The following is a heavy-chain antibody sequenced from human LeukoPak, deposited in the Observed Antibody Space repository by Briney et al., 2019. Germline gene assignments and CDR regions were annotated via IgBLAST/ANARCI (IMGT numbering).Heavy chain of an antibody. D-gene: IGHD2-15*01. Sequence: GGSLRLSCAASGFTFSSYWMSWVRQAPGKGLEWVANIKEDGSVKYYVDSVKGRFTISRDNAKNSLYLQVNSLRAEDTAVYYCAKQLGYCSDGSCYFPYWGQGTLVTVSS. J-gene: IGHJ4*02. CDR1: GFTFSSYW. V-gene: IGHV3-7*03. CDR3: AKQLGYCSDGSCYFPY. CDR2: IKEDGSVK.